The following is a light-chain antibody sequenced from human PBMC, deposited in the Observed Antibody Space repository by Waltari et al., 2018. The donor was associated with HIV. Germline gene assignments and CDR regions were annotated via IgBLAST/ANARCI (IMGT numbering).Light chain of an antibody. Sequence: EIVLTQSPDTLSLSPGERATLSCRTSQTISSTYLTWYQQKPGQAPRLLVYGASSRATDIPDRFSGSGSGTDFTLTISRLEPEDFAVYYCQLFGTSPRITFGGGTEVELK. CDR2: GAS. J-gene: IGKJ4*01. V-gene: IGKV3-20*01. CDR3: QLFGTSPRIT. CDR1: QTISSTY.